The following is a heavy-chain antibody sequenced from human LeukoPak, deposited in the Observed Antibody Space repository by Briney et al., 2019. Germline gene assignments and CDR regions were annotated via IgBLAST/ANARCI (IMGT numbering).Heavy chain of an antibody. Sequence: GGSLRLSCAASGFTFSNYGMHWVRQAPGQGLEWVAVISYDGSNKYYADSVKGRFTISGDNSRNTLYLQINTLRAEDTAVYYCARGVAYYGSGTYSHFDYWGQGTLVTVSS. CDR3: ARGVAYYGSGTYSHFDY. CDR2: ISYDGSNK. CDR1: GFTFSNYG. V-gene: IGHV3-30*03. J-gene: IGHJ4*02. D-gene: IGHD3-10*01.